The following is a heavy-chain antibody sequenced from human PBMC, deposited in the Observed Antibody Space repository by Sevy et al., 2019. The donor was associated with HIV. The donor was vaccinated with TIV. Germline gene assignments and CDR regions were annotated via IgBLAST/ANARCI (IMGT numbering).Heavy chain of an antibody. Sequence: GGSLRLSCAASGFTFSDSWMTWVRQGPGKGLEWLANINQAGSDKYDVDSVRGRFTISRDNAKNSLYLQMNSLRLEDTALYYCAGGGFLSRYWGQGSLVTVSS. CDR1: GFTFSDSW. V-gene: IGHV3-7*01. D-gene: IGHD2-15*01. J-gene: IGHJ4*02. CDR3: AGGGFLSRY. CDR2: INQAGSDK.